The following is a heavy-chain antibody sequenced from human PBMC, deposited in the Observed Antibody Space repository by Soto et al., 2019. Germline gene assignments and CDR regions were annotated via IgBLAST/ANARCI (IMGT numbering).Heavy chain of an antibody. CDR2: INHSGST. J-gene: IGHJ4*02. CDR3: ARGHVVVVAATTLYYFDY. Sequence: PSETLSLTCAVYGGSFSGYYWSWIRQPPGKGLEWIGEINHSGSTNYNPSLKSRVTISVDTSKNQFSLKLSSVTAADTAVYYCARGHVVVVAATTLYYFDYWGQGTLVTVSS. CDR1: GGSFSGYY. V-gene: IGHV4-34*01. D-gene: IGHD2-15*01.